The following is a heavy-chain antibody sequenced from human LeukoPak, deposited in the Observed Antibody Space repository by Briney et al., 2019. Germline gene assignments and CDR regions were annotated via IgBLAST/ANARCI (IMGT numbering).Heavy chain of an antibody. Sequence: GGSLRLSCAASGFTFSSYTMHWVRQAPGKGLEYVSSISSNRGSTYYANSVKGRFTISRDNSKNTLYLQMGSLRAEDMAVFYCARAGGVPTHFDYWGQGNLVTVSS. J-gene: IGHJ4*02. V-gene: IGHV3-64*01. CDR1: GFTFSSYT. CDR3: ARAGGVPTHFDY. CDR2: ISSNRGST. D-gene: IGHD3-16*01.